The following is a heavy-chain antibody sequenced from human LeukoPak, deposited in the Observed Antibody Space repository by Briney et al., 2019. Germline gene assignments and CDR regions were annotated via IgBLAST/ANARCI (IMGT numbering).Heavy chain of an antibody. D-gene: IGHD3-3*01. J-gene: IGHJ6*02. CDR3: ARLITTGYYYYGMDV. CDR2: IDWDDDK. V-gene: IGHV2-70*11. Sequence: TLSLTCTVSGGSINSYYWSWIRQPPGKALEWLARIDWDDDKYYSTSLKTRLTISKDTSKNQVVLTMTNMDPVDTATYYCARLITTGYYYYGMDVWGQGTTVTVSS. CDR1: GGSINSYY.